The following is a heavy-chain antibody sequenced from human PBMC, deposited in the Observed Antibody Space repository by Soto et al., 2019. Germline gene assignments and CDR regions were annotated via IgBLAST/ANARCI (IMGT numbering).Heavy chain of an antibody. CDR3: ARVAGYYYDSSGLARSFDC. D-gene: IGHD3-22*01. CDR1: GGTFSSYA. CDR2: IIPIFGTA. V-gene: IGHV1-69*13. Sequence: SSVKVSCKASGGTFSSYAISWVRQAPGQGLEWMGGIIPIFGTANYAQKFQGRVTITADESTSTAYMELSSLRSEDTAVYYCARVAGYYYDSSGLARSFDCWGQGTLVTVPS. J-gene: IGHJ4*02.